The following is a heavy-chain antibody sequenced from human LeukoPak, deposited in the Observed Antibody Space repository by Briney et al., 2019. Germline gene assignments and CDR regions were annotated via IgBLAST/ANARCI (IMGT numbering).Heavy chain of an antibody. CDR2: IYHSGST. V-gene: IGHV4-38-2*01. Sequence: PSETLSLTCAVSGYSISSGYYWGWIRQPPGKGLEWIGSIYHSGSTYYNWSLKSRVTISVDTSKNQFSLKLSSVTAADTAVYYCARLTGGSFVFDYWGQGTLVTVSS. CDR3: ARLTGGSFVFDY. D-gene: IGHD1-26*01. CDR1: GYSISSGYY. J-gene: IGHJ4*02.